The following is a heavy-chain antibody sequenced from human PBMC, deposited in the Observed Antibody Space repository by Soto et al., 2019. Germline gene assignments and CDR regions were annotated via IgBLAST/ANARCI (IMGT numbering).Heavy chain of an antibody. CDR3: ARGRGSGGHFDY. CDR2: ISAYNGNT. D-gene: IGHD2-15*01. Sequence: ASVKVSCKASSYTFTSYGISWVRQAPGQGLEWMGWISAYNGNTNSAQKLQGRVTLTTDTSTSTAYMELRSLRSDDTAVYYCARGRGSGGHFDYWGQGTLVTVSS. J-gene: IGHJ4*02. CDR1: SYTFTSYG. V-gene: IGHV1-18*01.